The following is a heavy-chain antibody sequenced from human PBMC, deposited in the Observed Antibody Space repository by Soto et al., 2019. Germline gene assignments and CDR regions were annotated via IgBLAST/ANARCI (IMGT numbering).Heavy chain of an antibody. CDR3: ARTKANNWFDP. CDR1: GYTFINYW. D-gene: IGHD1-26*01. V-gene: IGHV3-7*03. CDR2: IKQDGGEK. Sequence: GGSLRLACAGSGYTFINYWMGWVRQAPGKGLEWVANIKQDGGEKYYVDSVKGRFTISRDNAKNSLYLQMNSLRAADTAVYYCARTKANNWFDPWGQGTLVTVSS. J-gene: IGHJ5*02.